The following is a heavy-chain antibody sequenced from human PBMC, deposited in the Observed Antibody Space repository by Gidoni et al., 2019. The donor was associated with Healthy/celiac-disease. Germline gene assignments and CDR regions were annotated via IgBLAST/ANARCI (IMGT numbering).Heavy chain of an antibody. V-gene: IGHV3-23*01. Sequence: EVPLFESAGGLVQPGGSLIPSCAASGLPFRSYAMSWVHQAPGKGREWVSAIRGRGVSAYYADSVGGRFTISRDNSKNTLCLQMNSLRAEDTAVYYCAKDWSICITMVRGVIRNWFDPWGQGTLVTVSS. CDR1: GLPFRSYA. CDR3: AKDWSICITMVRGVIRNWFDP. J-gene: IGHJ5*02. CDR2: IRGRGVSA. D-gene: IGHD3-10*01.